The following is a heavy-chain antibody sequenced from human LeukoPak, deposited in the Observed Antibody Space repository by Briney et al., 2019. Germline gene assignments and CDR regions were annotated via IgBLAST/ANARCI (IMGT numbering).Heavy chain of an antibody. V-gene: IGHV4-38-2*02. CDR2: IYHSGRT. J-gene: IGHJ2*01. Sequence: SETLSLTCTVSAYSISSGYYWGWIRQPPGKGLEWIGSIYHSGRTYYNPSLKSRVTISLDSSRNQFSLKLSSVTAADTAVYYCARLRTFDLWGRGTLVTVSS. CDR3: ARLRTFDL. CDR1: AYSISSGYY. D-gene: IGHD1-14*01.